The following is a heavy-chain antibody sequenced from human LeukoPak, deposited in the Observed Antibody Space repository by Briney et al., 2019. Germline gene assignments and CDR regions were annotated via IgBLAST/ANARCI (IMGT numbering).Heavy chain of an antibody. Sequence: GGSLRLSCAASGFTFSSYAMSWVRQAPGKGLEWVSAISDSGGSPYYADSVKGRFTISRDNSKNTLYLQMNSLRAEDTAVYCCAKDRRTLYCTNGVCYYFSNFDYWGQGTLVTVSS. D-gene: IGHD2-8*01. CDR2: ISDSGGSP. J-gene: IGHJ4*02. CDR3: AKDRRTLYCTNGVCYYFSNFDY. V-gene: IGHV3-23*01. CDR1: GFTFSSYA.